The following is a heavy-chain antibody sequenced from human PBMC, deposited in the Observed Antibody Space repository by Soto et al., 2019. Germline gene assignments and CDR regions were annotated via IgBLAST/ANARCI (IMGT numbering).Heavy chain of an antibody. CDR1: GFTFSDHY. CDR3: TRGGRNTCLDY. CDR2: IKNKANSYTT. V-gene: IGHV3-72*01. J-gene: IGHJ4*02. Sequence: PGGSLRLSCVVSGFTFSDHYMDWVRQAPGKGLEWLGRIKNKANSYTTEYAASVKGRFTISRDDSRNSLYLQINSLKAEDTAVYYCTRGGRNTCLDYWGRGALVTVST.